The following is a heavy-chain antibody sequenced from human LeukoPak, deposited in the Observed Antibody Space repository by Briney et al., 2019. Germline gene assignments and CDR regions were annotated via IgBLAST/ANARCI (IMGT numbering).Heavy chain of an antibody. V-gene: IGHV3-7*01. CDR2: IKQDGSEK. CDR1: GFIFSSSW. J-gene: IGHJ6*03. Sequence: GGSLRLSCAASGFIFSSSWMSWVRQAPGKGLEWVANIKQDGSEKYYVDSVKGRFTISRDNAKNSLYLQMNSLRAEDTAVYYCARASNYYYMDVWGKGTTVTVSS. CDR3: ARASNYYYMDV.